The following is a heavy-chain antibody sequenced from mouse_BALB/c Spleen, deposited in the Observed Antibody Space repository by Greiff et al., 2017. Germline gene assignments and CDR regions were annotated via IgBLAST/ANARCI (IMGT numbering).Heavy chain of an antibody. CDR3: ARAGESYDGYYYAMDY. CDR2: INPYNDGT. V-gene: IGHV1-14*01. D-gene: IGHD2-3*01. CDR1: GYTFTSYV. Sequence: EVQLQQSGPELVKPGASVKMSCKASGYTFTSYVMHWVKQKPGQGLEWIGYINPYNDGTKYNEKFKGKATLTSDKSSSTAYMELSSLTSEDSAVYYCARAGESYDGYYYAMDYWGQGTSVTVSS. J-gene: IGHJ4*01.